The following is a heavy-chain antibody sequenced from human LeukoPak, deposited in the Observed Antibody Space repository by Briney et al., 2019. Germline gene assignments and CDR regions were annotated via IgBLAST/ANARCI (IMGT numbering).Heavy chain of an antibody. V-gene: IGHV3-23*01. Sequence: GGSLRLSCAASGFTFSSYAMSWVRQAPGKGLEWVSSISSTGGSTYCSDSVKGRFTVSRDNSKNTLYLQMNSLRAEDTTVYYCARAFDFWRNYDYWGQGVLVTVSS. CDR1: GFTFSSYA. CDR2: ISSTGGST. D-gene: IGHD3-3*01. CDR3: ARAFDFWRNYDY. J-gene: IGHJ4*02.